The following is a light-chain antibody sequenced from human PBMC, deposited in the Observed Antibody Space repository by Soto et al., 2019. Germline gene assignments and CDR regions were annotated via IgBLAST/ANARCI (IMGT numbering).Light chain of an antibody. CDR3: QQYGSAPWT. V-gene: IGKV3-20*01. CDR2: AAS. J-gene: IGKJ1*01. CDR1: LSVASNY. Sequence: EIVLTQSPGTLPLSPGERATLSCRASLSVASNYVAWYQQKPGQAPRLLIYAASGRATGIPDRFSGSGSGTDFTLTISRLETEDFAVYYCQQYGSAPWTFGKGTKVEIK.